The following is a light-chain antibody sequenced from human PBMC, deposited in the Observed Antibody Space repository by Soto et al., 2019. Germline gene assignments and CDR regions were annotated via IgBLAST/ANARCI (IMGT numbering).Light chain of an antibody. CDR2: ESS. Sequence: EMVLTQSPATLSLSVGERATLSCGASQSVCSWLAWYQQKPGQAPRLLIYESSTWTTGIPSRFSGSGSGTEFTLTISSLEPEDFAVYYCQQCNGWSLAFGGGTKVEIK. CDR1: QSVCSW. V-gene: IGKV3-11*01. CDR3: QQCNGWSLA. J-gene: IGKJ4*02.